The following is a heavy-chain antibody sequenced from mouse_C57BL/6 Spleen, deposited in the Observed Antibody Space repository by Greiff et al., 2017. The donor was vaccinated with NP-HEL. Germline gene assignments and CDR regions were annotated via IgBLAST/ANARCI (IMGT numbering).Heavy chain of an antibody. J-gene: IGHJ4*01. CDR2: ISSGSSTI. CDR1: GFTFSDYG. V-gene: IGHV5-17*01. Sequence: EVKLVESGGGLVKPGGSLKLSCAASGFTFSDYGMHWVRQAPEKGLEWVAYISSGSSTIYYADTVKGRFTISRDNAKNTLFLQMTSLRSEDTAMYYCARVDDYYAMDYWGQGTSVTVSS. CDR3: ARVDDYYAMDY.